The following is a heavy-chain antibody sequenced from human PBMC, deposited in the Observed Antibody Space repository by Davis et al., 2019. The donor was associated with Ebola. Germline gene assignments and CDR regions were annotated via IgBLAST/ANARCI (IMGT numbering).Heavy chain of an antibody. D-gene: IGHD6-19*01. Sequence: PSETLSLTCTVSGGSISSYYWSWTRQPPGKGLEWIGYIYYSGSTNYNPSLKSRVTISVDTSKNQFSLKLSSVTAADTAVYYCARFHGSGWLGFFDYWGQGTLVTVSS. CDR1: GGSISSYY. J-gene: IGHJ4*02. CDR2: IYYSGST. V-gene: IGHV4-59*01. CDR3: ARFHGSGWLGFFDY.